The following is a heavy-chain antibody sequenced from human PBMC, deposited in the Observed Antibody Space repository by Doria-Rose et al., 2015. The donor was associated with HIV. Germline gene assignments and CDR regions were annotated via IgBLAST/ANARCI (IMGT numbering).Heavy chain of an antibody. CDR1: GVSLSSPGMG. D-gene: IGHD6-13*01. CDR3: ARIKSSRWYHKYYFDF. CDR2: IFSDDER. J-gene: IGHJ4*02. V-gene: IGHV2-26*01. Sequence: QVTLKESGPVQVKPTETLTLTCTVSGVSLSSPGMGVSWIRQPPGKALEWLANIFSDDERSYTTSLKSRLTISRGTSKSQVVLTMTDMDPVDTATYYCARIKSSRWYHKYYFDFWGQGTLVIVSA.